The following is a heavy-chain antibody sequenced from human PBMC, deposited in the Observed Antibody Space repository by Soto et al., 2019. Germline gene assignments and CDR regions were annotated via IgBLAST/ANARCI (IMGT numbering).Heavy chain of an antibody. V-gene: IGHV1-18*01. CDR1: GYTFTSYG. CDR2: ISAYNGNT. Sequence: ASVKVSCKASGYTFTSYGISWVRQAPGQGPEWMGWISAYNGNTNYAQKLQGRVTMTTDTSTSTAYMELRSLRSDDTAVYYCARDRALYYYDSSGYDDYWGQGTLVTVSS. CDR3: ARDRALYYYDSSGYDDY. J-gene: IGHJ4*02. D-gene: IGHD3-22*01.